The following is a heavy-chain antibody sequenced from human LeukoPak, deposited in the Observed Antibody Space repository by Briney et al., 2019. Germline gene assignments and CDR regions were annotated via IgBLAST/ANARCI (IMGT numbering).Heavy chain of an antibody. V-gene: IGHV3-74*01. J-gene: IGHJ4*02. CDR1: GFDFSSNW. D-gene: IGHD3-3*01. CDR2: IKGDGIST. Sequence: GGSLRLSCAASGFDFSSNWMHWVRHAPGQGLVWLSRIKGDGISTNYADSVKGRFTISRDIAKNTLYLQMNSLRAEDTGVYYCAKDHYWSIDYWGRGTLVTVSS. CDR3: AKDHYWSIDY.